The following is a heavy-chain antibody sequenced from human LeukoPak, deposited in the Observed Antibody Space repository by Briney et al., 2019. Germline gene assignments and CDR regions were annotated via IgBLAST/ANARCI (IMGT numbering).Heavy chain of an antibody. CDR1: GSSIRSVY. V-gene: IGHV4-4*07. CDR2: IYARDLT. D-gene: IGHD3-10*01. J-gene: IGHJ5*02. Sequence: SETLSLTCTVSGSSIRSVYWNWIRQPAGKGLEWIGRIYARDLTNYNPSLKSRVTLSVDMSKNELSLTLNSVTAPGTAVYYCARGFGSGTSPIDLWGQGALVTVSS. CDR3: ARGFGSGTSPIDL.